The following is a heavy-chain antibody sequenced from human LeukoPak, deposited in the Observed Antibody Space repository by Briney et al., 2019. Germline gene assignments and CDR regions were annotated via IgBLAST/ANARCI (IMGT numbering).Heavy chain of an antibody. Sequence: GGSLRLSCAASGFAFSSYWMSWVRQAPGKGLEWAANIKQDGSEKYYVDSVKGRFTISRDNATNSLYLQMNSLRDEDTAVYYCRRVVNDIWSGSSLEYWGQGTLVTVSS. J-gene: IGHJ4*02. V-gene: IGHV3-7*01. CDR1: GFAFSSYW. D-gene: IGHD3-3*01. CDR3: RRVVNDIWSGSSLEY. CDR2: IKQDGSEK.